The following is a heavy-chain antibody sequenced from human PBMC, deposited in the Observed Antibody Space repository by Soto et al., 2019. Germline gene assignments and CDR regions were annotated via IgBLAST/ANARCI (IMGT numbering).Heavy chain of an antibody. CDR3: ARGLDPFTPDDY. Sequence: APAQVSCQGSGYTFTTFDIHWVRQATGQGLEWMGWMNPNSGNTGYAQKFQGRVTMTRNTSISTAYMELSSLRSEDTAVYYCARGLDPFTPDDYWGQGTLVTVSS. J-gene: IGHJ4*02. CDR2: MNPNSGNT. CDR1: GYTFTTFD. V-gene: IGHV1-8*01.